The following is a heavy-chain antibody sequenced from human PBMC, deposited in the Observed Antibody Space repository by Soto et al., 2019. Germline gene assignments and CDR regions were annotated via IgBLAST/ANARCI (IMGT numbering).Heavy chain of an antibody. V-gene: IGHV1-69*01. J-gene: IGHJ4*02. D-gene: IGHD5-12*01. CDR3: ASVEVDGYKPLDY. CDR2: IIPIFGTA. CDR1: GGTFSSYA. Sequence: QVQLVQSGAEVKKPGSSVKVSCKASGGTFSSYAISWVRQAPGHGLEWMGGIIPIFGTANYAQKFQGSVTITADEATSTAYMELSSMRSEDTAVYYCASVEVDGYKPLDYWGQGTLGTVSS.